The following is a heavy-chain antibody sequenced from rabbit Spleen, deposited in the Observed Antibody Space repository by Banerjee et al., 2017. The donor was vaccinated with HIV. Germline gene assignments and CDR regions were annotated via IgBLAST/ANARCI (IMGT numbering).Heavy chain of an antibody. CDR1: GFTLSSYY. V-gene: IGHV1S7*01. D-gene: IGHD8-1*01. CDR3: ARDGTGGSYFAL. CDR2: IDPLFGIT. Sequence: QLTETGGGLVQPGGSLKLSCKASGFTLSSYYMNWVRQAPGKGLEWIGYIDPLFGITYYANWVNGRFSISRENAQNTVFLQMTSLTAADTATYFCARDGTGGSYFALWGPGTLVTVS. J-gene: IGHJ4*01.